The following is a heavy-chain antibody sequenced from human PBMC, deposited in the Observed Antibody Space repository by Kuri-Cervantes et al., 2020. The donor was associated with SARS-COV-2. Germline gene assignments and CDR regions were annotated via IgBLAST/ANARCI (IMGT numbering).Heavy chain of an antibody. J-gene: IGHJ5*02. V-gene: IGHV3-21*01. CDR2: ISSSSSYI. CDR1: GFTFSSYS. Sequence: GESLKISCAASGFTFSSYSMNWVRQAPGKGLEWVSSISSSSSYIYYADSVKGRFTISRDNAKNSLYLQVNSLRAEDTAVYYCAPPVGGNSVPSTWGQGTLVPSPQ. CDR3: APPVGGNSVPST. D-gene: IGHD4-23*01.